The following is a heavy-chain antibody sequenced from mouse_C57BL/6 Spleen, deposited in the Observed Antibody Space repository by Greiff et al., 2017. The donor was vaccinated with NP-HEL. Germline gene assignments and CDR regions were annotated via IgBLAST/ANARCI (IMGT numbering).Heavy chain of an antibody. CDR3: ARNQVVASSWYFDV. CDR2: IWSGGST. J-gene: IGHJ1*03. V-gene: IGHV2-2*01. Sequence: VQLVESGPGLVQPSQSLSITCTVSGFSLTSYGVHWVRQSPGKGLEWLGVIWSGGSTDYNAAFISRLSISKDNSKSQVFFKMNSLQADDTAIYYCARNQVVASSWYFDVWGTGTTVTVSS. D-gene: IGHD1-1*01. CDR1: GFSLTSYG.